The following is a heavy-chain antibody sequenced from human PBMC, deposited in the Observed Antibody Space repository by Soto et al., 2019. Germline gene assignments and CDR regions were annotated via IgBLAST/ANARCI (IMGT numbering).Heavy chain of an antibody. CDR2: IYYSGST. CDR3: ARVDRKVRYCSGGSFYRQGDGMDV. J-gene: IGHJ6*02. Sequence: QVQLQESGPGLVKPSQTLSLTCTVSGGSISSGGYYWSWIRQHPGKGLEWIGYIYYSGSTYYNPSLKSRVTISEDTSKNQFSLKLSSVTAADTAVYYCARVDRKVRYCSGGSFYRQGDGMDVWGQGTTVTVSS. V-gene: IGHV4-31*03. D-gene: IGHD2-15*01. CDR1: GGSISSGGYY.